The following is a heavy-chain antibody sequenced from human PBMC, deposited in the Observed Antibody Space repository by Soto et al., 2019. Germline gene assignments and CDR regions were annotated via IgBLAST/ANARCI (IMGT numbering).Heavy chain of an antibody. CDR3: ARYYVDTAMVSVFDY. D-gene: IGHD5-18*01. CDR1: GYTFTSYA. CDR2: INAGNGNT. Sequence: QVQLVQSGAEEKKPGASVKVSCKASGYTFTSYAMHWVRQAPGQRLEWMGWINAGNGNTKYSQKFQGRVTITRDTSASTAYMELISMRSEDTAVYYCARYYVDTAMVSVFDYWGQETLVTVSS. J-gene: IGHJ4*02. V-gene: IGHV1-3*05.